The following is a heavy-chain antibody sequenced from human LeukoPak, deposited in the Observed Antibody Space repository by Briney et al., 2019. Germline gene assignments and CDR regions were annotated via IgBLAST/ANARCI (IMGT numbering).Heavy chain of an antibody. J-gene: IGHJ4*02. Sequence: SETLSLTCTVSGGSISSGSYYWSWIRQPAGKGLEWIGRIYTSGSTNYNPSLKSRVTISVDTSKNQSSLKLSSVTAADTAVYYCARGKDIVVVPAAPIFDYWGQGTLVTVSS. CDR3: ARGKDIVVVPAAPIFDY. V-gene: IGHV4-61*02. D-gene: IGHD2-2*01. CDR2: IYTSGST. CDR1: GGSISSGSYY.